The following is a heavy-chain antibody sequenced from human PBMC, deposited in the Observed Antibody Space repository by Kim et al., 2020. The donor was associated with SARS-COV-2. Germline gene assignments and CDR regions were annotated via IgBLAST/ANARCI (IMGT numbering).Heavy chain of an antibody. Sequence: GGSLRLSCAASGFTFSSYWMSWVRQAPGKGLEWVANIKQDGSEKYYVDSVKGRFTIPRDNAKNSLYLQMNSLRAEDTAVYYCARMAADSGYDFPFFDYWGQGTLVTVSS. J-gene: IGHJ4*02. CDR2: IKQDGSEK. CDR1: GFTFSSYW. D-gene: IGHD5-12*01. CDR3: ARMAADSGYDFPFFDY. V-gene: IGHV3-7*01.